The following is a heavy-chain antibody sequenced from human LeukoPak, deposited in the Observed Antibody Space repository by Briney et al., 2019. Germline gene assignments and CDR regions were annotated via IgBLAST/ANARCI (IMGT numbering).Heavy chain of an antibody. J-gene: IGHJ4*02. V-gene: IGHV3-23*01. CDR3: GKEVERHFDLKY. CDR1: GFTSGIYA. CDR2: FSGGGDS. Sequence: PGGSLRLSCAASGFTSGIYAVSWVRQAPGKGLEWVSAFSGGGDSYYADSVKGRFTISRDNSKKILYLQMNSLRAEDTAVYYCGKEVERHFDLKYWGRGTLVTVSS.